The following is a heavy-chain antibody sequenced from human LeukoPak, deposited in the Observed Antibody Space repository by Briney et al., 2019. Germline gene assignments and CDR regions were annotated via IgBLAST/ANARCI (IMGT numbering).Heavy chain of an antibody. CDR1: GFSISNVW. CDR2: INEDGSVT. J-gene: IGHJ4*02. V-gene: IGHV3-7*01. Sequence: GGSLRLSCAASGFSISNVWMTWVRQAPGKGLEWVANINEDGSVTHCVDSLKGRFTISRDNAKNSLYLHMHSLRAEDTALYFCAREAADSSGWSDWGQGTLVTVSS. CDR3: AREAADSSGWSD. D-gene: IGHD6-19*01.